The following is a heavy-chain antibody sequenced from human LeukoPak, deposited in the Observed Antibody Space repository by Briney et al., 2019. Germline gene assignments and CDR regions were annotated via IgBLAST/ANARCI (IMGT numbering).Heavy chain of an antibody. CDR3: ATDFYDST. CDR1: GFTFGDYA. D-gene: IGHD3-22*01. CDR2: IRSKAYGGTT. Sequence: PGGSLRLSCTASGFTFGDYAMSWFRQAPGKGLEWVGFIRSKAYGGTTEYAASVKGRFTISRDDSKSIAYPQMNSLKTEDTAVYYCATDFYDSTWGQGTLVTVSS. J-gene: IGHJ5*02. V-gene: IGHV3-49*03.